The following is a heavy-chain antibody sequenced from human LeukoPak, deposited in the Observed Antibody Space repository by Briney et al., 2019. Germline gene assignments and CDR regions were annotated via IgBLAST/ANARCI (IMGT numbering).Heavy chain of an antibody. Sequence: GGSLRLSCAASGFTFSSYGMHWVRQAPGKGLEWVAVISYDGSNKYYADSVKGRFTISRDNSKNTLYLQMNSLRAEDTAVYYCAKSPVAGRVDCFDYWGQGTLVTVSS. D-gene: IGHD6-19*01. CDR1: GFTFSSYG. J-gene: IGHJ4*02. CDR2: ISYDGSNK. CDR3: AKSPVAGRVDCFDY. V-gene: IGHV3-30*18.